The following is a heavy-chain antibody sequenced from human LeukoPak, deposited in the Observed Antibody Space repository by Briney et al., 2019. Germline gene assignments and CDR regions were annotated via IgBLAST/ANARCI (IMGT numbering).Heavy chain of an antibody. Sequence: GGSLRLSCTASEIIFSRNNMHCVRQPPGKGLEWVSSISSSTDDIHYADSVKGRFTISRDDDKNSLYLQMNSLRAEDTAMYYCASEWVGYYFDYWGQGTLVTVSS. CDR3: ASEWVGYYFDY. D-gene: IGHD1-26*01. CDR1: EIIFSRNN. J-gene: IGHJ4*02. CDR2: ISSSTDDI. V-gene: IGHV3-21*04.